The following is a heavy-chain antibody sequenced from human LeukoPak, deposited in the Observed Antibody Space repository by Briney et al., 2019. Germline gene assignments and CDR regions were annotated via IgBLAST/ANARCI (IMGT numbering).Heavy chain of an antibody. CDR1: GGSFSGYY. CDR3: ARYGGSSPYYYMDV. V-gene: IGHV4-34*01. D-gene: IGHD1-26*01. Sequence: PSETLSLTCAVYGGSFSGYYWSWIRQPPGKGLEWIGEINHSGSTNYNPSLKSRVTISVDTSKNQYSLKLSSVTAADTAVYYCARYGGSSPYYYMDVWGKGTTVTVSS. J-gene: IGHJ6*03. CDR2: INHSGST.